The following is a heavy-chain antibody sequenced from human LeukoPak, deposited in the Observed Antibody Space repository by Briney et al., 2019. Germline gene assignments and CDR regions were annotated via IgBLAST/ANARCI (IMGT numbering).Heavy chain of an antibody. CDR1: GDSISSGGYS. D-gene: IGHD3-22*01. V-gene: IGHV4-30-2*01. CDR3: ARAGAYDSSGYYQYYFDY. CDR2: IYHSGST. Sequence: SQTLSLTCAVSGDSISSGGYSWSWIRQPPGEGLEWIGYIYHSGSTYYNPSLKSRVTISVDRSKIQFSLKLSSVTAADTAVYYCARAGAYDSSGYYQYYFDYWGQGTLVTVSS. J-gene: IGHJ4*02.